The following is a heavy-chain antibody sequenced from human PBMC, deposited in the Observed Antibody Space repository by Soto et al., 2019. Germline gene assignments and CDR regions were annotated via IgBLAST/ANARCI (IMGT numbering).Heavy chain of an antibody. D-gene: IGHD4-17*01. Sequence: EVQLVESGGGLVQPGGSLRLSCAASGFTFSDYWMHWVRQAPGKGLVWVSRINSDGSSTNYADSVMGRFTISRDNAKNTLYLQMNSLRAEDTAVYYCARGNYGGWFDPWGQGTLVTVSS. CDR3: ARGNYGGWFDP. J-gene: IGHJ5*02. CDR1: GFTFSDYW. V-gene: IGHV3-74*01. CDR2: INSDGSST.